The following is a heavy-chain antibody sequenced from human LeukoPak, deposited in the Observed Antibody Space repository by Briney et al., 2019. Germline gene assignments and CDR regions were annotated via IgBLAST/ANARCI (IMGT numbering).Heavy chain of an antibody. CDR1: VYTFSDDY. CDR2: ICSSSSTI. Sequence: PGGSLRLSCAACVYTFSDDYARCVPDSPEKGLEGGSYICSSSSTIYYTESVRSRYTISRDNTKSSLYLHMNSVRAEHTPVYYCARDSRGAFDIWGQGTMVIVSS. D-gene: IGHD3-10*01. J-gene: IGHJ3*02. CDR3: ARDSRGAFDI. V-gene: IGHV3-11*01.